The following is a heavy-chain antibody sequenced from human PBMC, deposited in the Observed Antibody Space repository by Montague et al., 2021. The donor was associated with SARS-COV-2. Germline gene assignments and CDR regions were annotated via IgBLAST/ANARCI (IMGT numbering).Heavy chain of an antibody. J-gene: IGHJ1*01. CDR2: FYHSGST. D-gene: IGHD6-19*01. V-gene: IGHV4-4*02. CDR1: GGSISSSNW. CDR3: ASRGAVAGKVYFQH. Sequence: SETLSLTCAVSGGSISSSNWWCWVRPPPGKGLEWIGEFYHSGSTYNHSSLKSRATIAVDNSKNQFSLMMGSVTAEDTAVYYCASRGAVAGKVYFQHWGQGTLVTVSS.